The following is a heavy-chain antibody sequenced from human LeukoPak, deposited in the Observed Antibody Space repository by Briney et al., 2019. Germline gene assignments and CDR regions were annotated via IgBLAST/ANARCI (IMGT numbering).Heavy chain of an antibody. CDR3: ARHDYGSGSYYRLDY. CDR2: ICPGDSDT. D-gene: IGHD3-10*01. Sequence: GESLKISCKVSGYTFTTYWIGWVRQMPGKGLEWMGIICPGDSDTRYSPSFQGQVTISADKSTSTAYLQWSSLKAPDTAMYYCARHDYGSGSYYRLDYWGQGTLVTVSS. J-gene: IGHJ4*02. CDR1: GYTFTTYW. V-gene: IGHV5-51*01.